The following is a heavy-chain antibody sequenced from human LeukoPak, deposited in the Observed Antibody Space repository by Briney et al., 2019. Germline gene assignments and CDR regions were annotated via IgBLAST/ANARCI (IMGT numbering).Heavy chain of an antibody. J-gene: IGHJ4*02. V-gene: IGHV3-23*01. CDR2: ISGSGGST. CDR3: AKYRYDFWSGYLNY. CDR1: GFTFSSHA. Sequence: GGSLRLSCAASGFTFSSHAMSWVRQAPGKGLEWVSAISGSGGSTYYADSVKGRFTISRDNSKNTLYLQMNSLRAEDTAVYYCAKYRYDFWSGYLNYWGQGTLVTVSS. D-gene: IGHD3-3*01.